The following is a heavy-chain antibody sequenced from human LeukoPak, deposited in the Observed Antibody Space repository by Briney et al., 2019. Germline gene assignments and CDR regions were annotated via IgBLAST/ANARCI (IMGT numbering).Heavy chain of an antibody. J-gene: IGHJ6*03. Sequence: GGSLRLSCAASGFTFSSYSMNWVRQAPGKGLEWVGFIRSKAYGGTTQYAASVKGRFTISRDDSKSIAYLQMNSLKTEDTAVYYCTRDFFDAGYYYYYMDVWGKGTTVTISS. CDR2: IRSKAYGGTT. CDR3: TRDFFDAGYYYYYMDV. CDR1: GFTFSSYS. D-gene: IGHD3-9*01. V-gene: IGHV3-49*04.